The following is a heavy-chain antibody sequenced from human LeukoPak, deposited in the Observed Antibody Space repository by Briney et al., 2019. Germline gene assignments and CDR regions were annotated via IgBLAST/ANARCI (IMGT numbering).Heavy chain of an antibody. Sequence: ASVKVSCKSSGFTFALYGVSWVRQAPGQGLEWMGWISGYNGNTKYAENLQGRLTMTIDSATSTAYMELRSLRSDDTAVYYCARDDNYGIFVNVDYWGQGTLVTVSS. CDR1: GFTFALYG. D-gene: IGHD4-11*01. CDR2: ISGYNGNT. V-gene: IGHV1-18*01. CDR3: ARDDNYGIFVNVDY. J-gene: IGHJ4*02.